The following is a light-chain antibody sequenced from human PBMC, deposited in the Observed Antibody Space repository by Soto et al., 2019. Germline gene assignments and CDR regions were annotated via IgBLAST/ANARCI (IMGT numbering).Light chain of an antibody. CDR2: AAS. V-gene: IGKV3-15*01. Sequence: ERVMTQSPATLSVSPGERAILSCRANRSVDNNLAWYQQKPGQAPRLLISAASTRATGIPARFSGTGSGTEFTLTISSLQSEDIAVYYCQQYHNWPWAFGQGTKVEIK. CDR1: RSVDNN. J-gene: IGKJ1*01. CDR3: QQYHNWPWA.